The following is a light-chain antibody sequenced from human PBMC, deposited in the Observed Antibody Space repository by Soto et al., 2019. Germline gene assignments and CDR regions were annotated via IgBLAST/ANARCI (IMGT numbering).Light chain of an antibody. V-gene: IGKV3-20*01. CDR2: GAS. J-gene: IGKJ5*01. Sequence: EIVLTQPPDTLSLSPGERATLSCRASQSVSSSYLAWYQQKPGQAPRLLIYGASSRATGIPDRVSGRGSGTDFTLTISRLEPEDFAVYYCQQYGSSPPGFGQGTRLEIK. CDR3: QQYGSSPPG. CDR1: QSVSSSY.